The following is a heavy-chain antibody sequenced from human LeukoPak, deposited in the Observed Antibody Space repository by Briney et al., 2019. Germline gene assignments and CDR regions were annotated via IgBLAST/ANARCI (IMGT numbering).Heavy chain of an antibody. J-gene: IGHJ3*02. CDR2: ISGSGGST. Sequence: GGSLRLSCAASGFTFSSYGMSWVRQAPGKGLEWVSAISGSGGSTYYADSVKGRFTISRDNSKNTLYLQMGSLRAEDMAVYYCARSYSGAVAGPVGFAFDIWGQGTMVTVSS. CDR3: ARSYSGAVAGPVGFAFDI. D-gene: IGHD6-19*01. CDR1: GFTFSSYG. V-gene: IGHV3-23*01.